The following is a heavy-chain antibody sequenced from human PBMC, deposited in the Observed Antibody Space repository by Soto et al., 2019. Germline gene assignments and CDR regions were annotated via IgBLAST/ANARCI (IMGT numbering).Heavy chain of an antibody. J-gene: IGHJ4*02. V-gene: IGHV5-51*01. CDR1: GSSSTNYW. Sequence: GESLKISCTGSGSSSTNYWIGWVRQIPGKGLEWMGIIYPGDSNTRYSPSFQGQVTISADKSIRTDYLQWSSLKASDTAMYFCARQGYCSNTACYTVDYWGQGTLVTVS. CDR2: IYPGDSNT. D-gene: IGHD2-2*02. CDR3: ARQGYCSNTACYTVDY.